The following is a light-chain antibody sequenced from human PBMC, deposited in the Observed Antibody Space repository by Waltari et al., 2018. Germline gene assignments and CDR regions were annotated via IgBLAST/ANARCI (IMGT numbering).Light chain of an antibody. V-gene: IGLV2-14*03. CDR3: SSYTSTSARV. J-gene: IGLJ3*02. CDR2: DVT. CDR1: SSDVGGYDS. Sequence: QSALTHPASVSGSPRQSITISCTGTSSDVGGYDSVSWYQPHPGTAPQLIIYDVTSRPSGVSNRFSGSKSGNTASLTISGLQAEDEADYYCSSYTSTSARVFGGGTKVTVL.